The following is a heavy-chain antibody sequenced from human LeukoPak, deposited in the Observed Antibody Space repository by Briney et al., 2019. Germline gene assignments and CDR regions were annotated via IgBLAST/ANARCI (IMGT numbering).Heavy chain of an antibody. V-gene: IGHV1-24*01. CDR1: GYTLTQLA. J-gene: IGHJ4*02. Sequence: ASVKVSCKVSGYTLTQLAIHWVRQAPGEGLEWMGGFDPEDGETVYAQKFQDRVTMTEDTSTDTASMELTGLASEDTAVYYCATQARGYFYYWGQGTLVTVSS. CDR2: FDPEDGET. CDR3: ATQARGYFYY.